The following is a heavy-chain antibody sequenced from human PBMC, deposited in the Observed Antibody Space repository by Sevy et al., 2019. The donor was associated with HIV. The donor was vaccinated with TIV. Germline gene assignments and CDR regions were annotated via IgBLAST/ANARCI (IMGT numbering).Heavy chain of an antibody. J-gene: IGHJ6*02. V-gene: IGHV4-39*02. Sequence: SETLSLTCTVSDGSITSSGHYWGWIRQSPGKGLEWIGAIYYVGNSYANPSLTSRVTFSADTCKSLFSLSLTSLTAADTAIYYCARVAGGENYDYGIDVWGLGTSVTVSS. CDR1: DGSITSSGHY. CDR2: IYYVGNS. D-gene: IGHD2-21*01. CDR3: ARVAGGENYDYGIDV.